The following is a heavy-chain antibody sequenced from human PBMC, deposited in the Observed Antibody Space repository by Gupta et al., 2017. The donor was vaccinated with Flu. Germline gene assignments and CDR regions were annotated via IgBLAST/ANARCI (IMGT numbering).Heavy chain of an antibody. CDR2: MNPNSGNT. V-gene: IGHV1-8*01. J-gene: IGHJ4*02. CDR3: ACYGGNARIDY. D-gene: IGHD4-17*01. Sequence: NWVRQATGQGLEWMGWMNPNSGNTGYAQKFQGRVTMTRNTSISTAYMELSSLRSEDTAVYYCACYGGNARIDYWGQGTLVTVSS.